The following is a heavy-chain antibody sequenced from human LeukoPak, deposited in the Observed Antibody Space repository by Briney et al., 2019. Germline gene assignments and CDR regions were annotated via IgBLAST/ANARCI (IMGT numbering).Heavy chain of an antibody. CDR3: AKDRNWNFEYFQH. V-gene: IGHV3-23*01. D-gene: IGHD1-7*01. Sequence: GSLRLSCAASGFTFSSYAMSWVRQAPGKGLEWVSAISGSGGSTYYADSVRGRFTISRDNSRNTLYLQMNSLRAEDTAVYYCAKDRNWNFEYFQHWGQGTLVTVSS. J-gene: IGHJ1*01. CDR1: GFTFSSYA. CDR2: ISGSGGST.